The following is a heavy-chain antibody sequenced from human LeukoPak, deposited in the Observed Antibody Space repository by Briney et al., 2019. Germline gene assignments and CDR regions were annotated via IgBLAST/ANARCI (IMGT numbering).Heavy chain of an antibody. D-gene: IGHD5-18*01. J-gene: IGHJ4*02. CDR3: ARDGGDTAMVIVEYFDY. V-gene: IGHV7-4-1*02. Sequence: ASVKVSCKASGYTFTGYYMHWVRQAPGQGLEWMGWINTNTGNPTYAQGFTGRFVFSLDTSVSTAYLQISSLKAEDTAVYYCARDGGDTAMVIVEYFDYWGQGTLVTVSS. CDR2: INTNTGNP. CDR1: GYTFTGYY.